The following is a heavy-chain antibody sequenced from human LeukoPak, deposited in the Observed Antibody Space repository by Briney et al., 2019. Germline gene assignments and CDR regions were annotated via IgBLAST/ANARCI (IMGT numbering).Heavy chain of an antibody. D-gene: IGHD1-26*01. CDR2: INPNSGGT. V-gene: IGHV1-2*02. CDR1: GYTFTGYY. Sequence: ASVKVSCKASGYTFTGYYMHWVRQAPGQGLERMGWINPNSGGTNYAQKFQGRVTMTRDTSISTAYMELSRLRSDDTAVYYCARDRKLVGGFDPWGQGTLVTVSS. CDR3: ARDRKLVGGFDP. J-gene: IGHJ5*02.